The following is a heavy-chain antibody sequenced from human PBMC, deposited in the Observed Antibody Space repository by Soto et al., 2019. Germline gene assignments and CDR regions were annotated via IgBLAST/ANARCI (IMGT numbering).Heavy chain of an antibody. Sequence: GSLRLSCAASGFTFSSYGMHWVRQAPGKGLEWVAVIWYDGSNKYYADSVKGRFTISRDNSKNTLYLQMNSLRAEDTAVYYCARDRGRAGPDAFDIWGQGTMVTVSS. J-gene: IGHJ3*02. CDR3: ARDRGRAGPDAFDI. V-gene: IGHV3-33*01. CDR2: IWYDGSNK. CDR1: GFTFSSYG.